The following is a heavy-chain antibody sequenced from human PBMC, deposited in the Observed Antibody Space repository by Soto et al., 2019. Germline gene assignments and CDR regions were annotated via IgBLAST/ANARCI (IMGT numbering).Heavy chain of an antibody. D-gene: IGHD6-13*01. J-gene: IGHJ6*02. CDR3: ARAPQQLAAEYYYYGMDV. CDR1: GFTVSSNY. CDR2: IYSGGST. Sequence: EVQLVESGGGLIQPGGSLRLSCAASGFTVSSNYMSWVRQAPGKGLEWVSVIYSGGSTYYADSVKGRFTISRDNSKNARYVQMNSLRAEDTAVYYCARAPQQLAAEYYYYGMDVWGQGTTVTVSS. V-gene: IGHV3-53*01.